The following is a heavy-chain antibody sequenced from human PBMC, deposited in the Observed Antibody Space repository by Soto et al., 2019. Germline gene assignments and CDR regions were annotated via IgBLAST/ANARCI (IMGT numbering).Heavy chain of an antibody. V-gene: IGHV4-59*01. J-gene: IGHJ6*02. Sequence: KPSETLSLTCTVSGGSISSYYWSWIRQPPGKGLEWIGYIYYSGSTNYNPSLKSRVTISVDTSKNQFSLKLSSVTAADTAVYYCARDLGGTVTTWEIYGMDVWGQGTTVTVSS. CDR2: IYYSGST. CDR1: GGSISSYY. D-gene: IGHD4-17*01. CDR3: ARDLGGTVTTWEIYGMDV.